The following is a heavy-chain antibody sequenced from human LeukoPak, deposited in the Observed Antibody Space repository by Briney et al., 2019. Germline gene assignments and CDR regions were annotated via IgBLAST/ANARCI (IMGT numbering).Heavy chain of an antibody. CDR1: GFTFSNAW. Sequence: GESLRLSCAASGFTFSNAWMSWVRQAPGKGLEWVGRIKSKTDGGTTDYAAPVKGRFTISRDDSKNTLYLQMNNLKTEDTAVYYCSLRLGAVAGTLYDYWGQGTLVTVSS. CDR3: SLRLGAVAGTLYDY. V-gene: IGHV3-15*01. J-gene: IGHJ4*02. D-gene: IGHD6-19*01. CDR2: IKSKTDGGTT.